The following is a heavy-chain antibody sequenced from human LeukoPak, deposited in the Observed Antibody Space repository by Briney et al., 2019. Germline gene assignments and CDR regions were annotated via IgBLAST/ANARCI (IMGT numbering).Heavy chain of an antibody. J-gene: IGHJ4*02. CDR3: ARVLGDYDSNFAY. V-gene: IGHV1-2*02. D-gene: IGHD2-21*02. CDR1: GYTFTGYY. CDR2: INPNSGGT. Sequence: ASVKVSCKASGYTFTGYYMHWVRQAPGQGLEWMGWINPNSGGTNYAQKFQGRVTMTRDTSISTAYMELSRLRSDDTAVYYCARVLGDYDSNFAYWGQGTLVTVSS.